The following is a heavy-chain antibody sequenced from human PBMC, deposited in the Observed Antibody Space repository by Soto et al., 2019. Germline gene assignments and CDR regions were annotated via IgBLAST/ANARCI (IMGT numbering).Heavy chain of an antibody. CDR3: AKDRVDGTFSAPLGF. CDR2: ITYNRSNK. J-gene: IGHJ4*02. CDR1: GFTFDNYG. V-gene: IGHV3-30*18. Sequence: GGSLRLSCPASGFTFDNYGMHWVRQAPGKGLEWVSVITYNRSNKYYADSVKGRFTISRDNAKNTLSLHLNTLKPEDTAVYHCAKDRVDGTFSAPLGFWGQGTLVTVSS. D-gene: IGHD1-7*01.